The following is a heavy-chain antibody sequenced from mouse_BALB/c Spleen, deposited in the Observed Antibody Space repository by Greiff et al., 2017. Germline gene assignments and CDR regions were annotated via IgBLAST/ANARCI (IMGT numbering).Heavy chain of an antibody. CDR1: GFTFSNYW. Sequence: VQLKESGGGLVQPGGSMKLSCVASGFTFSNYWMNWVRQSPEKGLEWVAEIRLKSNNYATHYAESVKGRFTVSRDDSKSSVYLQMNNLRAEDTGIYYCTRLDYGSLDYWGQGTTLTVSS. CDR2: IRLKSNNYAT. CDR3: TRLDYGSLDY. J-gene: IGHJ2*01. D-gene: IGHD1-1*01. V-gene: IGHV6-6*02.